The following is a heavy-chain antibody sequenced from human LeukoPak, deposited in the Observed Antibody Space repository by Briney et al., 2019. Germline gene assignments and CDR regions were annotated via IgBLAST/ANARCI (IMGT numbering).Heavy chain of an antibody. J-gene: IGHJ4*02. CDR1: GGSISSSSYY. D-gene: IGHD3-22*01. Sequence: PSETLSLTCTVSGGSISSSSYYWGWIRQPPGKGLEWSGSIYYSGSTYYNPSLKSRVTISVDTSKNQFSLKLSSVTAADTAVYYCARSWKWLFHYWGQGTLVTVSS. V-gene: IGHV4-39*01. CDR2: IYYSGST. CDR3: ARSWKWLFHY.